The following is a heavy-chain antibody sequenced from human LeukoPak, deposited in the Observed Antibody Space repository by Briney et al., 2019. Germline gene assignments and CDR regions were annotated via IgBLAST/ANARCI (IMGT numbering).Heavy chain of an antibody. CDR2: ISSSGSTI. V-gene: IGHV3-48*01. CDR3: VKDNPLDY. Sequence: GGSLRLSCAASGFTFSSSAMNWVRQAPGKGLERVSYISSSGSTIYYADSVKGRFTISRDNSKNTLYLHINSLRAEDTAVYYCVKDNPLDYWGQGTLVIVSS. CDR1: GFTFSSSA. J-gene: IGHJ4*02. D-gene: IGHD1-14*01.